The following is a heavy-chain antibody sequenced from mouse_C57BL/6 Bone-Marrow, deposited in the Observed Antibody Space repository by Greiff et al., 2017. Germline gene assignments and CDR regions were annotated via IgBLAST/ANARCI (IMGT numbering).Heavy chain of an antibody. J-gene: IGHJ1*03. V-gene: IGHV1-72*01. CDR2: IDPNSGGT. Sequence: LVESGAELVKPGASVKLSCKASGYTFTSYWMHWVKQRPGRGLEWIGRIDPNSGGTKYNEKFKSKATLTVDKPSSTAYMQLSSLTSEDSAVYYCAREGLRRNWYFDVWGTGTTVTVSS. CDR3: AREGLRRNWYFDV. D-gene: IGHD2-4*01. CDR1: GYTFTSYW.